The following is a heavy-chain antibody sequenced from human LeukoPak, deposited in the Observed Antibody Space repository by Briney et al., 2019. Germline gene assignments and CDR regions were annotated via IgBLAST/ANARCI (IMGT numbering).Heavy chain of an antibody. D-gene: IGHD4-17*01. J-gene: IGHJ4*02. CDR2: IYTSGST. V-gene: IGHV4-61*02. CDR3: ARERDYSYYFDY. CDR1: GGSISSGSYY. Sequence: SETLSLTCTVSGGSISSGSYYWSWIRQPAGKGLEYIGRIYTSGSTNYNPSLKSRVTISVDTSKNQFALKLRSVTASDTAVYYCARERDYSYYFDYWGQGVLVTVSS.